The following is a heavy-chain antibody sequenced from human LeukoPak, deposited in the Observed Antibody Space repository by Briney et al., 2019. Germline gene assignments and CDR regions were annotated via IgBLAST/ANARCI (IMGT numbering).Heavy chain of an antibody. CDR2: ISDHEINK. V-gene: IGHV3-30*18. J-gene: IGHJ4*02. CDR3: AKRHPTSWYVVDY. Sequence: GGSLRLSCAASGFTFSAYGMDWVRQAPGKALDWVAFISDHEINKYYADSVKGRFAISRDNSKNTLYLQMNSLRAEDTAVYYCAKRHPTSWYVVDYWGQGTLVTVSS. CDR1: GFTFSAYG. D-gene: IGHD6-13*01.